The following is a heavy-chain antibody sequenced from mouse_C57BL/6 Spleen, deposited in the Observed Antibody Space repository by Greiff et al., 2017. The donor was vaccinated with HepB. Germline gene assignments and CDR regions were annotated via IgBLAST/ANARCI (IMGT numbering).Heavy chain of an antibody. Sequence: QVQLQQPGAELVKPGASVKMSCKASGYTFTSYWITWVKQRPGQGLEWIGDIYPGSGSTNYNEKFKSKATLTVDQSSSTDYMQLSSLTSEDSAVYYCAVGSYINYGVFDVWGTGTSVTVSS. D-gene: IGHD2-5*01. CDR1: GYTFTSYW. CDR3: AVGSYINYGVFDV. CDR2: IYPGSGST. V-gene: IGHV1-55*01. J-gene: IGHJ1*03.